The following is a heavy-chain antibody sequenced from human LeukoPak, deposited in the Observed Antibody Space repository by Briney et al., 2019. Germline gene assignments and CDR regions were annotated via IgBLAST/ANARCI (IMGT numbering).Heavy chain of an antibody. CDR3: ARFARDLYGGYRTLSEFDY. J-gene: IGHJ4*02. Sequence: SETLSLTCAVSGGSLSGFYWSWIRQPPGKGLEWIGEMNHSGSTNYNPSLKSRVTISVDTSKNQFSLKLSSVTAADTAVYYCARFARDLYGGYRTLSEFDYWGQGTLVTVSS. V-gene: IGHV4-34*01. CDR2: MNHSGST. D-gene: IGHD5-12*01. CDR1: GGSLSGFY.